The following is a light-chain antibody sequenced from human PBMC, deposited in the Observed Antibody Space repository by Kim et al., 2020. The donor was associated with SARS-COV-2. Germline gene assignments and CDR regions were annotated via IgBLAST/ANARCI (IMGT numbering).Light chain of an antibody. V-gene: IGLV3-21*04. J-gene: IGLJ3*02. Sequence: PGKTARITCGGNNIGSKRVNWYQQKPGQAPVLVIYYESDRPSGIPGRFSGSNSGNTATLTISRVEAGDEADYYCQVWDRSSDHPGVFGGGTQLTVL. CDR2: YES. CDR1: NIGSKR. CDR3: QVWDRSSDHPGV.